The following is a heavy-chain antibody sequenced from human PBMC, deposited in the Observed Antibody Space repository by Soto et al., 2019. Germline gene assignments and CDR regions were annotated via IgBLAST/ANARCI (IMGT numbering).Heavy chain of an antibody. V-gene: IGHV3-23*01. Sequence: GGSLRLSCAASGFTFSGSAMHWVRQAPGKGLEWVSSIIGSGGTTYYTDSVKGRFTISRDNSKNALYLQMNSLRAEDTAVYYCAKQGGRDYSYYMDVWGKGTTVTVSS. CDR2: IIGSGGTT. D-gene: IGHD1-26*01. CDR1: GFTFSGSA. J-gene: IGHJ6*03. CDR3: AKQGGRDYSYYMDV.